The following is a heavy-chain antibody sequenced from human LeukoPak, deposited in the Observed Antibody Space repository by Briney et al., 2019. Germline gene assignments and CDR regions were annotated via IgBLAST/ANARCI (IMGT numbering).Heavy chain of an antibody. J-gene: IGHJ5*02. CDR2: INHSGTT. CDR1: GGSFSSYF. V-gene: IGHV4-34*01. CDR3: ARRGLGQQRFDP. D-gene: IGHD6-13*01. Sequence: SEPLSLTCAGYGGSFSSYFWTWIRQTPGKGLEWIGEINHSGTTNYNPSLKSRVTMSVDTSKDQFSLKLSSVTAADTAVYYCARRGLGQQRFDPWGQGTLVTVSS.